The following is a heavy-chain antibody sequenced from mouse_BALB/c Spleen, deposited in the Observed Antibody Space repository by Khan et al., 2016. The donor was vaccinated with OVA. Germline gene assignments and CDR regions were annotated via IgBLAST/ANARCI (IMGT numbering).Heavy chain of an antibody. V-gene: IGHV5-6-3*01. Sequence: EVQLAEPGGCIEQPGGSLNRSCTASRFPISSYGKSSVLQTTDNRLELVATIDSNGGSTDYPDCVKRRFTISGDNGKNALYLQIRSLESEDAYMYYCARIAYWGQGTTLTVSS. CDR1: RFPISSYG. CDR3: ARIAY. J-gene: IGHJ2*01. CDR2: IDSNGGST.